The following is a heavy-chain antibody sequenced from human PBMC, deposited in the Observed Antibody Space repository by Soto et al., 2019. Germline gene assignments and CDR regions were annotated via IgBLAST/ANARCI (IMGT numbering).Heavy chain of an antibody. V-gene: IGHV4-39*07. CDR3: ARAPDPYYYDSSGYFGAFDI. CDR1: GGSISSSSYY. Sequence: PSETLSLTCTVSGGSISSSSYYWGWIRQPPGKGLEWIGSIYYSGSTYYNPSLKSRVTISVDTSKNQFSLKLSSVTAADTAVYYCARAPDPYYYDSSGYFGAFDIWGQGTMVTVSS. J-gene: IGHJ3*02. CDR2: IYYSGST. D-gene: IGHD3-22*01.